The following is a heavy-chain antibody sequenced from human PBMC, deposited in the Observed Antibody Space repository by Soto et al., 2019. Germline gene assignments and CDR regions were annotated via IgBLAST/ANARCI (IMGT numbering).Heavy chain of an antibody. J-gene: IGHJ4*02. Sequence: SVKVSCKASGFTFTSSAMQWVRQARGQRLEWIGWIVVGSGNTNYAQKFQERVTITRDMSTSTAYMELSSLRSEDTAVYYCAASYYYDSSGQYDYWGQGTLVTVSS. CDR2: IVVGSGNT. CDR1: GFTFTSSA. D-gene: IGHD3-22*01. V-gene: IGHV1-58*02. CDR3: AASYYYDSSGQYDY.